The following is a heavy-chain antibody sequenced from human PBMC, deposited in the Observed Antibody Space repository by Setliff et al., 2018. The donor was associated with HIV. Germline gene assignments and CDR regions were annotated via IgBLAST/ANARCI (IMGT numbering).Heavy chain of an antibody. Sequence: SLRLSCAVSGFTFSNYAMNWVRQAPGKGLEWVSGISGSGGHTYYAESVKGRFTISRDKSKNTLYLQMNSLRAEDTAVYYCARKTAYYYGSGTYYKFDYWGQGTLVTVSS. CDR2: ISGSGGHT. CDR3: ARKTAYYYGSGTYYKFDY. D-gene: IGHD3-10*01. CDR1: GFTFSNYA. J-gene: IGHJ4*02. V-gene: IGHV3-23*01.